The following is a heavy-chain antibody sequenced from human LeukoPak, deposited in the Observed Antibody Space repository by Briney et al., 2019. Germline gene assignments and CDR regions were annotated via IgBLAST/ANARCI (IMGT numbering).Heavy chain of an antibody. CDR3: ARALGAVAGPEDAFDI. D-gene: IGHD6-19*01. J-gene: IGHJ3*02. Sequence: ASVKVSCKASGYTFTTYNINWVRQASGQGLEYMGWMNPNSANTGYAQKFQSRVTITRNTSISTAYMELSSLTSEDTAVYFCARALGAVAGPEDAFDIWGQGTMVTVSS. V-gene: IGHV1-8*03. CDR1: GYTFTTYN. CDR2: MNPNSANT.